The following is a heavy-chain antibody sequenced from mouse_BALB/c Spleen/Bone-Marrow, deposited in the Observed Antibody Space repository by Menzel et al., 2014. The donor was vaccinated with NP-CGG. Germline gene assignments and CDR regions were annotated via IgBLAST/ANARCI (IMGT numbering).Heavy chain of an antibody. CDR1: DYSITSDYA. D-gene: IGHD1-1*01. Sequence: VQLQQSGPGLVKPSQSLSLACTVTDYSITSDYAWNWIRQFPGNKLEWMGYIRYSGSTSYNPSLKSRIPITRDTSKNQFFLQLNSVTTEDTATYYCAIGSSPYYYGMDYWGQGTSVTVSS. J-gene: IGHJ4*01. CDR2: IRYSGST. CDR3: AIGSSPYYYGMDY. V-gene: IGHV3-2*02.